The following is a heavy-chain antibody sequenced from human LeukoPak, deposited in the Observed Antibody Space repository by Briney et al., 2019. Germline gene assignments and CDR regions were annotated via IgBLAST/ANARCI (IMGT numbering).Heavy chain of an antibody. CDR1: GFTFSNYA. Sequence: GGSLRLSCAASGFTFSNYAMSWVRQAPGKGLEWVGFISSKAYGETTQYAASVKGRFTISRDDSKSIAYLQINSLKTEDTAVYYCTRGAECSTSCYYFDYWGQGTLVTVSS. CDR2: ISSKAYGETT. D-gene: IGHD2-2*01. CDR3: TRGAECSTSCYYFDY. J-gene: IGHJ4*02. V-gene: IGHV3-49*04.